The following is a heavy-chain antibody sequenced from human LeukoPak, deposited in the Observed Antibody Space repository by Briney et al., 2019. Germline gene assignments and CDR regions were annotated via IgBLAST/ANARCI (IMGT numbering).Heavy chain of an antibody. D-gene: IGHD6-13*01. Sequence: PSETLSLTCTVSGGSISSGSYYWSWLRQPAGTGLEWIGRIYTSGSTNYNPSLKSRVTISVDTSKNQFSLKLSSVTAADTAVYYCARAIAAAGHGYYYYYMDVWGKGTTVTISS. CDR3: ARAIAAAGHGYYYYYMDV. CDR1: GGSISSGSYY. V-gene: IGHV4-61*02. J-gene: IGHJ6*03. CDR2: IYTSGST.